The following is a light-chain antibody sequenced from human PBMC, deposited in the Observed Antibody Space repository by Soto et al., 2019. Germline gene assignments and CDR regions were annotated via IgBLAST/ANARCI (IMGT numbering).Light chain of an antibody. V-gene: IGLV2-11*01. J-gene: IGLJ1*01. CDR1: SSDVGAYNY. CDR2: DVS. CDR3: QSYDSTLDARYV. Sequence: QSALTQPRSVSGSPGQSVTISCTGTSSDVGAYNYVSWYQQHPGKAPKFMIYDVSKRPSGVPDRFSGSKSGNTASLTISGLQAEDEGDYYCQSYDSTLDARYVFGTGTKVTVL.